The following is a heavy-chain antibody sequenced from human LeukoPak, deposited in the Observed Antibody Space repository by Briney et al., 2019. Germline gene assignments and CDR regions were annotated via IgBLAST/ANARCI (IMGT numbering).Heavy chain of an antibody. D-gene: IGHD5-12*01. Sequence: GGSLRLSCAASGSTFSSYWMSWVRQAPGKGLEWVADIKQDGSEKYYVDSVKGRFTISRDNAKNSLYLQMNSPRAEDTAVYYCARVEDSGYDFFDYWGQGTLVTVSS. CDR3: ARVEDSGYDFFDY. V-gene: IGHV3-7*03. CDR1: GSTFSSYW. CDR2: IKQDGSEK. J-gene: IGHJ4*02.